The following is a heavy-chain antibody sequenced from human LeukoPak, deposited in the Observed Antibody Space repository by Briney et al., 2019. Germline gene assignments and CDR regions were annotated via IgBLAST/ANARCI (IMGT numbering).Heavy chain of an antibody. CDR1: GYTFTSYG. D-gene: IGHD3-10*01. CDR2: ISAYNGNT. Sequence: ASVKVSCKASGYTFTSYGISWVRQAPGQGLEWMGWISAYNGNTNYAQKLQGRVTMTTDTSTSTAYMELRSLRPDDAAVYYCARAGLWFGTSYYYMDVWGKGTTVTISS. V-gene: IGHV1-18*01. J-gene: IGHJ6*03. CDR3: ARAGLWFGTSYYYMDV.